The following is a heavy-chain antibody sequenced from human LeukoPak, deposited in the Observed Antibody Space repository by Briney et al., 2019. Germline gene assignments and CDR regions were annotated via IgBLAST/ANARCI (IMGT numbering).Heavy chain of an antibody. D-gene: IGHD6-13*01. Sequence: KSGGSLRLSCAASGFTFSGYYMNWVRQAPGKGREWVSTIISSSSNIYYADSVEGRFAISRDNAKSSLYLHMNSLRAEDTAVYYCAREGAAAGSGYYFDYWGQGTLVAVSS. J-gene: IGHJ4*02. V-gene: IGHV3-21*01. CDR2: IISSSSNI. CDR1: GFTFSGYY. CDR3: AREGAAAGSGYYFDY.